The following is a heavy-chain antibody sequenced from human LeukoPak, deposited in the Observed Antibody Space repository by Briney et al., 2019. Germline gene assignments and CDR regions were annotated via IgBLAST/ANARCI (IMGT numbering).Heavy chain of an antibody. V-gene: IGHV4-59*01. D-gene: IGHD6-19*01. CDR2: IYYTGST. CDR3: ARYSGMTVAGTVYYGMDV. J-gene: IGHJ6*02. Sequence: SETLSLTCTVSGGSISSYFWSWIRQLPGKGLKWIGYIYYTGSTNYNPSLMSRVTISLDTSKNQFSLRLSSLTAADTAVYYCARYSGMTVAGTVYYGMDVWGQGTTVTVS. CDR1: GGSISSYF.